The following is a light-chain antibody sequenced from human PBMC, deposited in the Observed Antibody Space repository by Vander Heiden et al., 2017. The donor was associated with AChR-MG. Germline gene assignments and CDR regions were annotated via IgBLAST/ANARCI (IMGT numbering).Light chain of an antibody. CDR2: GAT. J-gene: IGKJ4*01. Sequence: EIMMTQSPATLSVSPGEGATLSCRASQSVSTNLAWYQQKPGHAPRLLIYGATTRAIGIPARFSGSGSGTEFTLTISTLQSEDFAVYYCQLYDKSTRAFGGGTKVEIK. CDR1: QSVSTN. CDR3: QLYDKSTRA. V-gene: IGKV3-15*01.